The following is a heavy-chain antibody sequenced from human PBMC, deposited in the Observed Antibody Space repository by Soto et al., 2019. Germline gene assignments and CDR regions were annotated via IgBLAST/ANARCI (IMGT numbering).Heavy chain of an antibody. J-gene: IGHJ4*02. V-gene: IGHV3-74*01. D-gene: IGHD2-2*03. CDR2: INNDGSDT. CDR1: GFSISSYW. Sequence: EVQLVESGGGLVQPGGSLRVSCAASGFSISSYWMHWVRQAPGKGLVWVSRINNDGSDTDYADSVRGRFTISRDNTMNTLYLHLDSVRAEDTAVYYCVRGPLDLAVVPGAMLYWGQGTLVAVSS. CDR3: VRGPLDLAVVPGAMLY.